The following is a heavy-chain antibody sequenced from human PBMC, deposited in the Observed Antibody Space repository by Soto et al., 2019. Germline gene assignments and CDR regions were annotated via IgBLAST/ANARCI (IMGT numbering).Heavy chain of an antibody. CDR2: VSGSNGNT. J-gene: IGHJ4*02. CDR3: ASDFYPLAYYFDP. Sequence: QVQLVQSEAEVKKPGASVKVSCEASGYTFINHGISWVRQAPGQGLEWMGWVSGSNGNTKYAQQFQGRVTMTTETSTSTAHMELLHLRSDDTAVYFCASDFYPLAYYFDPWGQGTMVTVSS. V-gene: IGHV1-18*04. CDR1: GYTFINHG.